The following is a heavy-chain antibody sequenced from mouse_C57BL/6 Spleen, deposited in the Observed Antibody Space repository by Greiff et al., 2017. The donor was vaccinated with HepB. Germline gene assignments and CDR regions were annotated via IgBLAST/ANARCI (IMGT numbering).Heavy chain of an antibody. CDR3: ARVGFLYFDY. Sequence: EVKLEESGPGLVKPSQSLSLTCSVTGYSITSGYYWNWIRQFPGNKLEWMGYISYDGSNNYNPSLKNRISITRDTSKNQFFLKLNSVTTEDTATYYCARVGFLYFDYWGQGTTLTVSS. D-gene: IGHD4-1*01. CDR1: GYSITSGYY. CDR2: ISYDGSN. V-gene: IGHV3-6*01. J-gene: IGHJ2*01.